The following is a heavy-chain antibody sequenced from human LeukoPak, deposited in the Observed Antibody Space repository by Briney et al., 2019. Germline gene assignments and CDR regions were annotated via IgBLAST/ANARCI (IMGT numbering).Heavy chain of an antibody. CDR3: ARDGDFYGSGTLDS. CDR2: TYYRSRWLL. J-gene: IGHJ5*01. CDR1: GDSISSYTAA. Sequence: SQTLSLTCAISGDSISSYTAAWNWIRQSPSRGLEWLGRTYYRSRWLLDYAVPVRSRITINADTSKNRFSVQLASVPPDDTAVYYCARDGDFYGSGTLDSWGQGTLVTVSS. D-gene: IGHD3-10*01. V-gene: IGHV6-1*01.